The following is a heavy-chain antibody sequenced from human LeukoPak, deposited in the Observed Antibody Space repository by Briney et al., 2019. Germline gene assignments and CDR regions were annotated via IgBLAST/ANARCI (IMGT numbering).Heavy chain of an antibody. J-gene: IGHJ3*02. CDR2: ISYDGSNK. Sequence: GGSLRLSCAASGFTFSSYAMHWVRQAPGKRLEWVAVISYDGSNKYYADSVKGRFTISRDNSKNTLYLQMNSLRAEDTAVCYCGGGNSWADAFDIWGQGTMVTVSS. V-gene: IGHV3-30-3*01. CDR3: GGGNSWADAFDI. D-gene: IGHD4-23*01. CDR1: GFTFSSYA.